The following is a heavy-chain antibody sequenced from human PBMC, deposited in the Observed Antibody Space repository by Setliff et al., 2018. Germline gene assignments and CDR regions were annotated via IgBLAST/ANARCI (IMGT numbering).Heavy chain of an antibody. CDR3: AKYYSDNSGLRGAFDY. D-gene: IGHD3-22*01. Sequence: AGGSLRLSCAASGFTFSSYWMTWVRQAPGKGLEWVANIKQDGGKTYYVDSVKGRFSISRDNAKNSLYLQMNSLRAEDTAVYYCAKYYSDNSGLRGAFDYWGQGTLVTVSS. CDR1: GFTFSSYW. J-gene: IGHJ4*02. CDR2: IKQDGGKT. V-gene: IGHV3-7*01.